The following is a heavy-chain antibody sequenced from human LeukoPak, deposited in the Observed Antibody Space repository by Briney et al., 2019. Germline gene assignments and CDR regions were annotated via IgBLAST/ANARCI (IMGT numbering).Heavy chain of an antibody. D-gene: IGHD6-13*01. CDR1: GFTFSSYA. V-gene: IGHV3-30-3*01. CDR3: ATEGDDSSWYEFSVY. CDR2: ISYDGSNK. J-gene: IGHJ4*02. Sequence: GRSLRLSCAASGFTFSSYAMHWVRQAPGKGLEWVAVISYDGSNKYYADSVKGRFTISRDNSKNTLYLQMNSLRTEDTAVYYCATEGDDSSWYEFSVYWGQGTLVTVSS.